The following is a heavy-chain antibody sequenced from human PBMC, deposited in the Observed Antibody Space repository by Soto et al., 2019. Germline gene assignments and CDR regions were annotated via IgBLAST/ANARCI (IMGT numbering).Heavy chain of an antibody. CDR3: VQSGSKNWFDP. CDR2: IKQDGGEK. Sequence: GVLRLSCAASGFTFSSYWMSWVRQAPGKGLEWVANIKQDGGEKYYVDSVKGRFTISRDNAKSSLYLQMNSLRAEDTAVYYCVQSGSKNWFDPWGQGTLVTVSS. V-gene: IGHV3-7*01. J-gene: IGHJ5*02. CDR1: GFTFSSYW. D-gene: IGHD3-22*01.